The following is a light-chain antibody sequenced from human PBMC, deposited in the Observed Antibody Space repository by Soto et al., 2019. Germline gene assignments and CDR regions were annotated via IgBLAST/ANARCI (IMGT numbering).Light chain of an antibody. CDR3: QQYITYPYA. Sequence: DIQMTQSPSTLSASVGDRVTITCRASQSTSTWLAWYQQRPGKTPKLLISEASKLESGVPSRFSGSGYGTEFSLTISSRQPDDFATYYCQQYITYPYAFGQGTKVEIK. J-gene: IGKJ1*01. V-gene: IGKV1-5*03. CDR2: EAS. CDR1: QSTSTW.